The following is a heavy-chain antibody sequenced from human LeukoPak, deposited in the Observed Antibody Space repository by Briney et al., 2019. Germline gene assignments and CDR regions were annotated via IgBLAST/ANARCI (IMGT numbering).Heavy chain of an antibody. CDR3: AKDHCSSTSCPNWFDP. J-gene: IGHJ5*02. CDR1: GFTFSSYG. Sequence: PGGSLRLSCAASGFTFSSYGMHWVRQAPGKGLEWAAFIRYDGSNKYYADSVKGRFTISRDNSKNTLYLQMNSLRAEDTAVYYCAKDHCSSTSCPNWFDPWGQGTLVTVSS. CDR2: IRYDGSNK. V-gene: IGHV3-30*02. D-gene: IGHD2-2*01.